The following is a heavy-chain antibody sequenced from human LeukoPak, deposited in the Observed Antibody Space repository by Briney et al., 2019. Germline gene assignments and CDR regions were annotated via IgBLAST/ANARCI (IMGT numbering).Heavy chain of an antibody. CDR3: ARRGAYYYDSSGYYYYAFDI. Sequence: SETLSLTCAVSGGSISSSNWWSWVRQPPGKGLEWIGEIYHSGSTNYNPSLKSRVTISVDTSKNQFSLKLSSVTAADTAVYYCARRGAYYYDSSGYYYYAFDIWGQGTMVTVSS. CDR1: GGSISSSNW. J-gene: IGHJ3*02. D-gene: IGHD3-22*01. V-gene: IGHV4-4*02. CDR2: IYHSGST.